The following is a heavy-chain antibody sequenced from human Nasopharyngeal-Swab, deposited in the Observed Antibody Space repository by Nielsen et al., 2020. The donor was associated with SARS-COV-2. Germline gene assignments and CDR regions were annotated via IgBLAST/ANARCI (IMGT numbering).Heavy chain of an antibody. CDR3: ARDGVGAYLYYFDY. CDR2: IWYDGSNK. CDR1: GFTFSSYG. V-gene: IGHV3-33*01. J-gene: IGHJ4*02. Sequence: ISCAASGFTFSSYGMHWVRQAPGKGLEWVAVIWYDGSNKYYADSVKGRFTISRDNSKNTLYLQMNSLRAEDTAVYYCARDGVGAYLYYFDYWGQGTLVTVSS. D-gene: IGHD1-26*01.